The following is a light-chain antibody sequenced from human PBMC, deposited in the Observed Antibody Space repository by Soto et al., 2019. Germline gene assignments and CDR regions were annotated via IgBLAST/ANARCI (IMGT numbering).Light chain of an antibody. CDR1: QSVNGY. CDR2: GAS. CDR3: QQSYNTPQT. V-gene: IGKV1-39*01. J-gene: IGKJ1*01. Sequence: DIQMTQSPSSLSXSVGDRVTITCRASQSVNGYLNWYQQQPGKAPKLLIYGASSLQSGVPSRFSGSGSGTDFTLTISSLQPEDFATYYCQQSYNTPQTFGHGTKVDTK.